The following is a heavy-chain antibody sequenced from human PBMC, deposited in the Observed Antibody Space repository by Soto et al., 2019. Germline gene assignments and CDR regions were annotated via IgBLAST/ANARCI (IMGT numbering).Heavy chain of an antibody. CDR2: ISSSGSTI. V-gene: IGHV3-48*03. CDR1: GFTFSSYE. D-gene: IGHD6-19*01. Sequence: EVLLVESGGGLVQPGGSLRLSCAASGFTFSSYEMNWVRQAPGEGLEWVSYISSSGSTIYYADSVKGRFTISRDNAKNSLYLQMNSLRAEDTAVYYCARLYSSGWIDAFDIWGQGTKVTVSS. J-gene: IGHJ3*02. CDR3: ARLYSSGWIDAFDI.